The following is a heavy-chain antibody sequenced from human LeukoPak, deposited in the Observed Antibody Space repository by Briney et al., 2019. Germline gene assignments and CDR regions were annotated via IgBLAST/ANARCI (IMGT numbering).Heavy chain of an antibody. CDR1: GGSISSYY. V-gene: IGHV4-4*07. Sequence: SETLSLTCTVSGGSISSYYWSWIRQPAGKGLERIGRIYTSGSTNYNPSLKSRVTMSVDTSKNQFSLKLSSVTAADTAVYYCAREGYSSGWYLLDYWGQGTLVTVSS. J-gene: IGHJ4*02. CDR2: IYTSGST. D-gene: IGHD6-19*01. CDR3: AREGYSSGWYLLDY.